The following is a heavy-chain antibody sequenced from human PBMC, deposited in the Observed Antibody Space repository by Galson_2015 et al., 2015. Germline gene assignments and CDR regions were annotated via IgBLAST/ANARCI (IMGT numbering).Heavy chain of an antibody. CDR2: ISYDGSNK. CDR1: GFTFSSYA. J-gene: IGHJ4*02. D-gene: IGHD3-10*01. CDR3: ARDRDGVVRVVIISC. Sequence: SLRLSCAASGFTFSSYAMHWVRQAPGKGLEWVAVISYDGSNKYYADSVKGRFTISRDNSKNTLYLQMNSLRTEDTAVYYCARDRDGVVRVVIISCWGQGTLVTVSS. V-gene: IGHV3-30-3*01.